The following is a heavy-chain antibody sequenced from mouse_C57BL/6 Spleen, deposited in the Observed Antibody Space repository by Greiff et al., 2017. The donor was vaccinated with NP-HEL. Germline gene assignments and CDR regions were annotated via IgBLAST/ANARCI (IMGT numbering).Heavy chain of an antibody. CDR2: INPSNGGT. D-gene: IGHD3-2*02. Sequence: QVQLQQSGTELVKPGASVKLSCKASGYTFTSYWMHWVKQRPGQGLEWIGNINPSNGGTNYNEKFKSKATLTVDKSSSTAYMQLSSLTSEDSAVYYCARAAQRFYYAMDYWGQGTSVTVSS. CDR1: GYTFTSYW. J-gene: IGHJ4*01. V-gene: IGHV1-53*01. CDR3: ARAAQRFYYAMDY.